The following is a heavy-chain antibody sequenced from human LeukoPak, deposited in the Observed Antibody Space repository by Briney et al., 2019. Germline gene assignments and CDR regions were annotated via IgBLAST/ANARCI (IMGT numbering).Heavy chain of an antibody. CDR3: ATDYRYAVEV. V-gene: IGHV3-23*01. J-gene: IGHJ6*02. Sequence: GGSLRLSCAASGFTFSSYAMSWVRQAPGKGLEWVSAISGSGGSTYYADSVKGRFTISRDNSRNTLYLQMNSLGPDDTAVYYCATDYRYAVEVWGRGTTVTVSS. CDR1: GFTFSSYA. CDR2: ISGSGGST.